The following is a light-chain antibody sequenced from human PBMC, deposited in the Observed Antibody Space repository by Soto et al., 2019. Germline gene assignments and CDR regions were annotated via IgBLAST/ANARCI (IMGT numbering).Light chain of an antibody. J-gene: IGKJ1*01. V-gene: IGKV3-15*01. CDR3: QQYNNWPQA. Sequence: TRDPATLSVSAGERATLSCRASQTINNQVASYQLKDGQVPRLVIYGASTRATDIPARFSGSGSGTEFTLTISSLQSEDFAEYHCQQYNNWPQAFGQGTKVDIK. CDR2: GAS. CDR1: QTINNQ.